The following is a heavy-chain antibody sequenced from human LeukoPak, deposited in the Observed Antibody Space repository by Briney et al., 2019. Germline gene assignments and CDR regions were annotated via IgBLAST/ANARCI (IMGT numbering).Heavy chain of an antibody. Sequence: SETLSLTCTVSGGSISSYYWSWIRQPAGKGLEWIGRIYTSGSTNYNPSLKSRVTISVDTSKNQFSLKLSSVTAADTAVYYCARTRYYDFWSGYYGPKHKDYVHYFDYWGQGTLVTVSS. CDR3: ARTRYYDFWSGYYGPKHKDYVHYFDY. J-gene: IGHJ4*02. CDR1: GGSISSYY. V-gene: IGHV4-4*07. D-gene: IGHD3-3*01. CDR2: IYTSGST.